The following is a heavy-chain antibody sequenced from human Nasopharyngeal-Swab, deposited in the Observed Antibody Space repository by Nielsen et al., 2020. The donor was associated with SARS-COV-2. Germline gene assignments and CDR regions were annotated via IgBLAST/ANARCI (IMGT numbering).Heavy chain of an antibody. D-gene: IGHD4/OR15-4a*01. CDR3: ARAVSANYFFLDY. CDR1: DFTFTSYW. V-gene: IGHV3-74*01. J-gene: IGHJ4*02. Sequence: GESLKISCAASDFTFTSYWMHWVRQAPGKGLVWLSRISTDGRNTTYADSVRGRFTISRDNAKNTLFLQMNSLGADDTAVYYCARAVSANYFFLDYWGQGTLVAVSS. CDR2: ISTDGRNT.